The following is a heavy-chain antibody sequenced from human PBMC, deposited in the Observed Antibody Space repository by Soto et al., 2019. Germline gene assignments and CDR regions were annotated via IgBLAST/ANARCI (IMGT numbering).Heavy chain of an antibody. J-gene: IGHJ4*02. Sequence: GGSLRLSCAASGFTFDDYTMHWVRQAPGKGLEWVSLISWDGGSTYYADSVKGRFTISRDNSKNSLYLQMNSLRTEDTALYYCAKGYSSGYYQLFDYWGQGTLVTVSS. V-gene: IGHV3-43*01. CDR3: AKGYSSGYYQLFDY. D-gene: IGHD3-22*01. CDR1: GFTFDDYT. CDR2: ISWDGGST.